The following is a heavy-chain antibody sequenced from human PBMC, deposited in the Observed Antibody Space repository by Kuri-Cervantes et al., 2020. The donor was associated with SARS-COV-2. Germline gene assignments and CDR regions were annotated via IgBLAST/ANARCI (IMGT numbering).Heavy chain of an antibody. CDR3: AKDRVGVQDF. V-gene: IGHV3-30*18. CDR1: GFNFSRTD. D-gene: IGHD2-21*01. J-gene: IGHJ4*02. CDR2: ISNDGKNK. Sequence: GESLKISCAASGFNFSRTDMHWVRQAPGKGLERVAVISNDGKNKKCIASGKGRFTISRDNSQKTLYLQMKSLTSEDTAMYYCAKDRVGVQDFWGQGTRVTVSS.